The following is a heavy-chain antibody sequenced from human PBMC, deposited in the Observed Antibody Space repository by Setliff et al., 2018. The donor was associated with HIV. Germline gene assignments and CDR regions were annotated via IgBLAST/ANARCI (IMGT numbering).Heavy chain of an antibody. CDR3: AAAEGQGPWYFFDN. D-gene: IGHD6-13*01. J-gene: IGHJ4*02. V-gene: IGHV4-39*01. Sequence: PSETLSLTCTVSGGSISISSHYWGWIRQPPGKGLEWIGRIYHSGITYYNASLKSRVSISVDTSKNQFSVKLNSVTAADTAVYYCAAAEGQGPWYFFDNWGQGTQVTVSS. CDR2: IYHSGIT. CDR1: GGSISISSHY.